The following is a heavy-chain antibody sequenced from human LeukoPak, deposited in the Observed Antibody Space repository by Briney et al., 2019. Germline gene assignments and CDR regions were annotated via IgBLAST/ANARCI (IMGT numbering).Heavy chain of an antibody. J-gene: IGHJ4*02. V-gene: IGHV1-69*13. D-gene: IGHD3-22*01. CDR3: ARLTTMMPDY. Sequence: SVKVSCKASGGTFSSYAISWVRQAPGQGLEWMGGIIPIFGTANYAQKFQGRVTITADESTSTAYMELSRLRSDDTAVYYCARLTTMMPDYWGQGTLVTVSS. CDR1: GGTFSSYA. CDR2: IIPIFGTA.